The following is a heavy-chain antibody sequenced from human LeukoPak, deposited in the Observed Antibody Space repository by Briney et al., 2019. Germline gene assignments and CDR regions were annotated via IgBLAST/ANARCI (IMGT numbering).Heavy chain of an antibody. CDR1: GGTFSSYA. CDR3: AREENWNYGGGHAFDI. Sequence: SVKVFCKASGGTFSSYAISWVRQAPGQGLEWMGGIIPIFGTANYAQKFQGRVTITADESTSTAYMELSSLRSEDTAVYYCAREENWNYGGGHAFDIWGQGTMVTVSS. V-gene: IGHV1-69*13. D-gene: IGHD1-7*01. CDR2: IIPIFGTA. J-gene: IGHJ3*02.